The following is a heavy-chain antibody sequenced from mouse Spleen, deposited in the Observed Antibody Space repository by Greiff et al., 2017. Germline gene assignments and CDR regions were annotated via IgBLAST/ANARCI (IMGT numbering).Heavy chain of an antibody. D-gene: IGHD2-2*01. Sequence: VQLKQSGAELVKPGASVKLSCTASGFNIKDTYMHWVKQRPEQGLEWIGRIDPANGNTKYDPKFQGKATITADTSSNTAYLQLSSLTSEDTAVYYCARWNGYDDYFDYWGQGTTLTVSS. CDR1: GFNIKDTY. CDR3: ARWNGYDDYFDY. V-gene: IGHV14-3*02. J-gene: IGHJ2*01. CDR2: IDPANGNT.